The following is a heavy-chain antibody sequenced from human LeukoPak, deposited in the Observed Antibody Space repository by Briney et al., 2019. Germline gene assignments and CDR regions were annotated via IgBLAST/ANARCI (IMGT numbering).Heavy chain of an antibody. CDR1: GFTFSSYS. V-gene: IGHV3-48*01. D-gene: IGHD3-3*01. Sequence: GGSLRLSCAASGFTFSSYSMNWVRQAPGKGLEWVSYISSSSSTIYYADSVKGRFTISRDNAKNSLYLQMNSLRAEDTAVYYCARETLRFLEWLSTGTVDYWGQGTLVTVSS. CDR3: ARETLRFLEWLSTGTVDY. CDR2: ISSSSSTI. J-gene: IGHJ4*02.